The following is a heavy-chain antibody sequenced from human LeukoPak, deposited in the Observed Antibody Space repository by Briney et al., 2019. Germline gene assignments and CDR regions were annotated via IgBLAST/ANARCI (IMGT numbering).Heavy chain of an antibody. V-gene: IGHV5-51*01. Sequence: GESLKISCQGSGYYFASYRIGWVRQMPGKGLEWMGIIYPGDSDTTYSPSFQGQVTISVDNSINTACLQWSSLRASDTAIYYCARRDGTYSFDYWGQGTLVTVSS. J-gene: IGHJ4*02. CDR3: ARRDGTYSFDY. CDR1: GYYFASYR. CDR2: IYPGDSDT. D-gene: IGHD5-24*01.